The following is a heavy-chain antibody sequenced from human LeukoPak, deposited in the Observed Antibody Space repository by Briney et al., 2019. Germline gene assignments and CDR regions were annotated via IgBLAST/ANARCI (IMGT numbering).Heavy chain of an antibody. Sequence: EPSETLSLTCTVSGGSISSSYWTWIRQPPGKGLEWIGYIHSSGSTSYNPSLKSRVTISLDTSKNQFSLKLSSVTAADTAVYYCARDAADSSGYYYHYYYYGMGVWGQGTTVTVSS. V-gene: IGHV4-59*01. J-gene: IGHJ6*02. CDR2: IHSSGST. CDR3: ARDAADSSGYYYHYYYYGMGV. D-gene: IGHD3-22*01. CDR1: GGSISSSY.